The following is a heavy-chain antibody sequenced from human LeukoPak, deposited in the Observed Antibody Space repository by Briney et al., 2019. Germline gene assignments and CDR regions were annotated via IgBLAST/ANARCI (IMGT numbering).Heavy chain of an antibody. V-gene: IGHV5-51*01. CDR3: TRPKEALREIFDY. CDR1: GYSFTTYW. J-gene: IGHJ4*02. Sequence: GESLKISCKGSGYSFTTYWIGWVRQMPGKGLEWMGIIYPGDSDTKYNPSFQGQVTISADKSISTAYLQWSGLKASDTAIYYCTRPKEALREIFDYWGQGTLVTVSS. CDR2: IYPGDSDT.